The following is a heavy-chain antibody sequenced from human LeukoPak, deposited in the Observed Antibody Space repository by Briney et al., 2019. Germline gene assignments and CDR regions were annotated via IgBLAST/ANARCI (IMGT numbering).Heavy chain of an antibody. CDR3: AHRRGTYYFQN. V-gene: IGHV2-5*02. CDR1: GFSLSSSGVG. J-gene: IGHJ4*02. D-gene: IGHD1-26*01. CDR2: IYWDDDK. Sequence: SGPTLVKPPQTLTLTCTFSGFSLSSSGVGVGWIRQPPGKALEWLALIYWDDDKRYSPSLKTRLTITKDTSKNQVVLTMTNMDPMDTDTYYCAHRRGTYYFQNRGQGTLVTVSS.